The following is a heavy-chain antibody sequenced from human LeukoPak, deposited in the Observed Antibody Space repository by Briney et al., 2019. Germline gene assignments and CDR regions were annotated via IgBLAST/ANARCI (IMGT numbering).Heavy chain of an antibody. CDR3: AIIYSSSDPSYYYYYMDV. CDR1: GGTFSSYA. D-gene: IGHD6-6*01. J-gene: IGHJ6*03. Sequence: ASVKVCCKASGGTFSSYAISWVRQAPGQGLEWMGGIIPIFGTANYAQKFQGRVTITTDESTSTAYMELSSLRSEDTAVYYCAIIYSSSDPSYYYYYMDVWGKGTTVTVSS. CDR2: IIPIFGTA. V-gene: IGHV1-69*05.